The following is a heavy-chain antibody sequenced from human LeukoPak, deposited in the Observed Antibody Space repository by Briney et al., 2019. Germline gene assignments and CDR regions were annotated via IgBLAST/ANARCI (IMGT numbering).Heavy chain of an antibody. CDR1: GYTFTSYD. V-gene: IGHV1-8*01. J-gene: IGHJ5*02. Sequence: ASVKVSCKASGYTFTSYDINWVRQVTGQGLEWMGWMNPNSGNTGYAQKFQGRVTMTRNTSISTAYMELSSLRSEDTAVYYCAIVLGYCSSTSSYVWFDPWGQGTLVTVSS. CDR2: MNPNSGNT. D-gene: IGHD2-2*01. CDR3: AIVLGYCSSTSSYVWFDP.